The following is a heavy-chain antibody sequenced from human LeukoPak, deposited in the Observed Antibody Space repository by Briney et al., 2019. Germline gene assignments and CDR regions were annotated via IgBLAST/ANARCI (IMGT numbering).Heavy chain of an antibody. CDR2: IYTGGTT. D-gene: IGHD3-3*01. CDR3: VKDSDYDFWSGYYAGAYFDY. V-gene: IGHV3-66*01. Sequence: GGSLRLSCAASGLTVSNNFMRWARQAPGKGVEGGSIIYTGGTTYYGESVKGRFTISRDNSKNTLYLQMSSLRAEDTAVYYCVKDSDYDFWSGYYAGAYFDYWGQGTLVTVSS. CDR1: GLTVSNNF. J-gene: IGHJ4*02.